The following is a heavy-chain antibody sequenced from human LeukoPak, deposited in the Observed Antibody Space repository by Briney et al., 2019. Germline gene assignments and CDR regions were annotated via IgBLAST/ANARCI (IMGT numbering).Heavy chain of an antibody. V-gene: IGHV3-7*01. D-gene: IGHD3-9*01. CDR3: AKDLMLRYFDWAFDY. Sequence: GGSLRLSCAATEFTFSNYWMSWVRQAPGKGLEWVANIKQDGSKKYYVDSVKGRFTISRDNSKNTLYLQMNSLRAEDTAVYYCAKDLMLRYFDWAFDYWGQGTLVTVSS. CDR2: IKQDGSKK. CDR1: EFTFSNYW. J-gene: IGHJ4*02.